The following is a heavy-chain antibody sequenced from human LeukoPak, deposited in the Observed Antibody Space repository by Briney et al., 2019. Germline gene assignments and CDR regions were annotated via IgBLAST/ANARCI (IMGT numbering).Heavy chain of an antibody. V-gene: IGHV1-69*01. J-gene: IGHJ6*04. Sequence: GASVKVSCKASGGTFSSYAISWVRQAPGQGLEWMGGIIPIFGTANYAQKFQGRVTITADESTSTAYMELSSLRSEDTAVYYCARNSGCSGGSCYFYYYYGMDVWGEGTTVTVSS. CDR3: ARNSGCSGGSCYFYYYYGMDV. D-gene: IGHD2-15*01. CDR2: IIPIFGTA. CDR1: GGTFSSYA.